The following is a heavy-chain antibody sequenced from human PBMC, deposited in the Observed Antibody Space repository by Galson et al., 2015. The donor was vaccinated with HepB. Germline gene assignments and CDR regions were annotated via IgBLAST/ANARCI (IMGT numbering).Heavy chain of an antibody. V-gene: IGHV4-39*07. CDR3: AREEWQDFWSTYYPYYYYGMDV. CDR1: GGSITSKTHY. J-gene: IGHJ6*02. CDR2: IYYSGRT. D-gene: IGHD3-3*01. Sequence: SETLSLTCTVSGGSITSKTHYWGWIRQPPGKGLEWIGRIYYSGRTNYNPSLKSRLIISVDTSKNQFFLKLRSVTAADTAIYYCAREEWQDFWSTYYPYYYYGMDVWGQGTTVTVSS.